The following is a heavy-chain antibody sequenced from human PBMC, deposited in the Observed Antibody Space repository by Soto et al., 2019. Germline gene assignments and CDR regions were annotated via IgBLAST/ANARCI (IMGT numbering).Heavy chain of an antibody. CDR2: IYYSGST. V-gene: IGHV4-59*01. Sequence: SETLSLTCTVSGGSISSYYWSWIRQPPGKGLEWIGYIYYSGSTNYSPSLKSRVTISVDTSKNQFSLKLSSVTAADTAVYYCARVATGTEYYYYYYMDVWGKGTTVTVSS. CDR3: ARVATGTEYYYYYYMDV. D-gene: IGHD1-1*01. CDR1: GGSISSYY. J-gene: IGHJ6*03.